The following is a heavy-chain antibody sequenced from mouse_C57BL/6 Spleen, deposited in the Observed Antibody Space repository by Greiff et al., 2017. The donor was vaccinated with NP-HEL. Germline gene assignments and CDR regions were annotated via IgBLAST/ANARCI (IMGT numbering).Heavy chain of an antibody. CDR3: AREGVYDYEGLWFAY. D-gene: IGHD2-4*01. CDR1: GYTFTSYW. J-gene: IGHJ3*01. Sequence: QVHVKQPGAELVKPGASVKLSCKASGYTFTSYWMHWVKQRPGRGLEWIGRIDPNSGGTKYNEKFKSKATLTVDKPSSTAYMQLSSLTSEDSAVYYCAREGVYDYEGLWFAYWGQGTLVTVSA. CDR2: IDPNSGGT. V-gene: IGHV1-72*01.